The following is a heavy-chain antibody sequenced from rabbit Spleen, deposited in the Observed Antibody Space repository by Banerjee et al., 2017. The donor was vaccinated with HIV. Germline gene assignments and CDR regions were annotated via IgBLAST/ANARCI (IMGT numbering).Heavy chain of an antibody. J-gene: IGHJ4*01. CDR2: IETSSGST. V-gene: IGHV1S40*01. Sequence: QSLEESGGDLVKPEGSLTLTCTASGIDSSTYYWMWWVRQAPGQGLEWIACIETSSGSTWYASWAKGRFTISKTSSTTVTLQMTSLTAADTATYFCAKVYAGGSGFDLWGPGTLVTVS. CDR1: GIDSSTYYW. CDR3: AKVYAGGSGFDL. D-gene: IGHD8-1*01.